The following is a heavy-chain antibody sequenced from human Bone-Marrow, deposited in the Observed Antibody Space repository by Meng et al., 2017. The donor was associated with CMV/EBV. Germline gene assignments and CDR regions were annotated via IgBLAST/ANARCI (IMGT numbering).Heavy chain of an antibody. J-gene: IGHJ5*02. Sequence: GSLRLSCTVSGGSISRYYWSWIRQPPGKGLEYIGYIYYSGSTNYNPSLKSRVTISVDTSKNQFSLKLSSVTAADTAVYYCARVVRGITIFGVVIRGRNWFDPWGQGTLVTGYS. CDR3: ARVVRGITIFGVVIRGRNWFDP. CDR1: GGSISRYY. D-gene: IGHD3-3*01. CDR2: IYYSGST. V-gene: IGHV4-59*01.